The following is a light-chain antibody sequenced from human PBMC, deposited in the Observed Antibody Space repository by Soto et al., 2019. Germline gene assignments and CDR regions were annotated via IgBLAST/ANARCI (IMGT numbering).Light chain of an antibody. CDR1: QSVSSN. CDR2: DAS. J-gene: IGKJ4*01. CDR3: QQRSNWPLT. V-gene: IGKV3-11*01. Sequence: EIVLTQSPATLSLSPGERATVSCRASQSVSSNLAWFQQKPGQAPRLLIYDASNRATGVPARFSGSGSETDFNLTISSLEPEDFAVYYCQQRSNWPLTFGGGTKVDI.